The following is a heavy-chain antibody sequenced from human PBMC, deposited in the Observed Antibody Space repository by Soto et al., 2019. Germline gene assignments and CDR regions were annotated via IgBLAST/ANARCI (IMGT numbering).Heavy chain of an antibody. J-gene: IGHJ4*02. Sequence: EVQLLESGGGLVQPGGSLRLSCAASGFTFSSYAMSWVRQAPGKGLEWVSAISSSGGSTYYADSVKGRFTISRDNSQNTLYLQMNSLRAEDTAVYYCAKDLGGYSGYAFDYWGQGTLVTVSS. CDR1: GFTFSSYA. D-gene: IGHD5-12*01. CDR2: ISSSGGST. V-gene: IGHV3-23*01. CDR3: AKDLGGYSGYAFDY.